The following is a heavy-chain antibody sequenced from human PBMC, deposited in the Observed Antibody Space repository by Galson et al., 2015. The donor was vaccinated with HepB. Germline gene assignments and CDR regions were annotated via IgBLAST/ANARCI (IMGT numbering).Heavy chain of an antibody. J-gene: IGHJ6*02. D-gene: IGHD5-12*01. CDR2: ISAYNGYT. CDR1: GYTFTSYG. CDR3: ARNGYSGYDSDYYYYYGMDV. V-gene: IGHV1-18*04. Sequence: SVKVSCKASGYTFTSYGISWVRQAPGQGLEGMGCISAYNGYTKYAQKLQGRVTMTTVTSTSTAYMELRSLRSDDTAVYYCARNGYSGYDSDYYYYYGMDVWGQGTTVTVSS.